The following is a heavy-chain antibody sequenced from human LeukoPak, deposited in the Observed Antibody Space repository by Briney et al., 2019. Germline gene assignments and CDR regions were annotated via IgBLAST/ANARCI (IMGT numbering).Heavy chain of an antibody. J-gene: IGHJ6*03. CDR1: GGSISSYY. D-gene: IGHD3-10*01. V-gene: IGHV4-59*01. CDR2: IYYSGST. CDR3: ARASWGVIIARDYYYYYMDV. Sequence: SETLSLTCTVSGGSISSYYWSWIRRPPGKGLEWIGYIYYSGSTNYNPSLKSRVTISVDTSKNQFSLKLSSVTAADTAVYYCARASWGVIIARDYYYYYMDVWGKGTTVTVSS.